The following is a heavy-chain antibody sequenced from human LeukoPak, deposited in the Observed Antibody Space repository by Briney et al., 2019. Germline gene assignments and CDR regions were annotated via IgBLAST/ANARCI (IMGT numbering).Heavy chain of an antibody. CDR3: ARHEYYYYYMDV. Sequence: SSETLSLTCAVYGGSFSGYYWSWIRQPPGKGLEWIGEINHSGSTNYNPSLKSRVTISVDTSKNQFSLKLSSVTAADTAVYYCARHEYYYYYMDVWGKGTTVTMSS. V-gene: IGHV4-34*01. J-gene: IGHJ6*03. CDR2: INHSGST. D-gene: IGHD2/OR15-2a*01. CDR1: GGSFSGYY.